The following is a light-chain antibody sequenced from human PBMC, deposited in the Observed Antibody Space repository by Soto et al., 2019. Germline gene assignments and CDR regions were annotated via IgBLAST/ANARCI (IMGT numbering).Light chain of an antibody. V-gene: IGKV3-11*01. CDR3: QQRSNWPPGLT. CDR1: QSVSSY. J-gene: IGKJ4*01. Sequence: EIVLTQSPATLSLSPGERATLSCRASQSVSSYLAWYQQKPGQAPRLLIYDASNRATGIPARFSGSGSGTVFTLTISSLEPEDFAVYFCQQRSNWPPGLTFGGGTKVAIK. CDR2: DAS.